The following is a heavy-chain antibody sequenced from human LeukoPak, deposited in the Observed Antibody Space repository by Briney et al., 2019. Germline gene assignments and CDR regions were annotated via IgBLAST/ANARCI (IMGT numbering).Heavy chain of an antibody. CDR2: MYYSRSP. V-gene: IGHV4-59*01. CDR1: GGSIRSNF. J-gene: IGHJ4*02. CDR3: ARSWGDELWSGYYYYDY. Sequence: SETLSLTCTVSGGSIRSNFWTWIRHRPGKGLEWIGYMYYSRSPNYNPSLESRVTISVDTSKNQISLKLSSVTAADTAVYYCARSWGDELWSGYYYYDYWGQGTLVTVSS. D-gene: IGHD3-3*01.